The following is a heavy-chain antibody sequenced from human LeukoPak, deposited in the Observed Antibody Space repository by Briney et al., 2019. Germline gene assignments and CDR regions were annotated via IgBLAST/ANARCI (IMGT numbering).Heavy chain of an antibody. V-gene: IGHV3-30*18. CDR2: ISYDGSNK. CDR3: AKDGHYYDSSGYSAEFGY. D-gene: IGHD3-22*01. J-gene: IGHJ4*02. CDR1: GFTFSSYG. Sequence: PGRSLRLSCAASGFTFSSYGMHWVRQAPGKGLEWAAVISYDGSNKYYADSVKGRFTISRDNSKNTLYLQMNSLRAEDTAVYYCAKDGHYYDSSGYSAEFGYWGQGTLVTVSS.